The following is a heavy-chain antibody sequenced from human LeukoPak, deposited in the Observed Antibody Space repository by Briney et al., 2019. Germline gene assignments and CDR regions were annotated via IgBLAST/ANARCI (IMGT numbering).Heavy chain of an antibody. V-gene: IGHV3-23*01. D-gene: IGHD3-22*01. CDR2: ISGSGGST. Sequence: PGGSLRLSCAASGFTFSSYAMSWVRQAPGKGLEWVSAISGSGGSTYYADSVKGRFTISRDNSKNTLYLQMNSLRAEDTAVYYCGKVPGGGEGGVYYYDSSGYSYYFDYWGQGTLVTVSS. CDR3: GKVPGGGEGGVYYYDSSGYSYYFDY. J-gene: IGHJ4*02. CDR1: GFTFSSYA.